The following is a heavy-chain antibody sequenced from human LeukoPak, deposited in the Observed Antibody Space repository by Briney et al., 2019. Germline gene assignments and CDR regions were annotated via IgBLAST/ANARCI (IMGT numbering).Heavy chain of an antibody. Sequence: SETLSLTCAVYGGSFSGYYWSWIRQPPGKGLEWIGEINHSGSTNYNPSLKSRVTISVDTSKNQFSLKLSSVTAADTAVYYCARGAPAPDYVWGSYRYEFDYWGQGTLVTVSS. CDR1: GGSFSGYY. J-gene: IGHJ4*02. V-gene: IGHV4-34*01. CDR2: INHSGST. D-gene: IGHD3-16*02. CDR3: ARGAPAPDYVWGSYRYEFDY.